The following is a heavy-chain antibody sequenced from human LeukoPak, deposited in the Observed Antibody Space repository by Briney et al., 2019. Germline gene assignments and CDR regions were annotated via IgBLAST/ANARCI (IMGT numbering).Heavy chain of an antibody. CDR2: ISAYNGNT. CDR3: ARDSAYDYVWGSYRPDY. J-gene: IGHJ4*02. Sequence: ASVKVSCKASGYTFNSYGISWVRQAPGQGLEWMGWISAYNGNTNYAQKLQGRVTMTTDTSTSTAYMELRSLRSDDTAVYYCARDSAYDYVWGSYRPDYWGQGTLVTVSS. D-gene: IGHD3-16*02. V-gene: IGHV1-18*01. CDR1: GYTFNSYG.